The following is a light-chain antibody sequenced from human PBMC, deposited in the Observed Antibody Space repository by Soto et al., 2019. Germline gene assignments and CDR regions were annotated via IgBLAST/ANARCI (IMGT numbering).Light chain of an antibody. CDR2: EVS. V-gene: IGLV2-14*01. Sequence: QSALTQPASASGSPGQSITISCTGTSSDVGGYNYVSWYQQHPGKAPKLMIYEVSNRPSGVSNRFSGSKSGNTASLTSSGLQAEDEADYYCSSYTSSRTVVFGGGTKLTVL. CDR1: SSDVGGYNY. CDR3: SSYTSSRTVV. J-gene: IGLJ2*01.